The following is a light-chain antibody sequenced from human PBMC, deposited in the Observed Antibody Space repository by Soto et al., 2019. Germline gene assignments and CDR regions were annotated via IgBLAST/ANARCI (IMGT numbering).Light chain of an antibody. V-gene: IGKV3-11*01. J-gene: IGKJ5*01. CDR3: QQRSVWPIT. CDR1: QNIGTS. Sequence: EIVLTQSPATLSLSPGERSARSCGAGQNIGTSLVWSQQKPGQSPRLLIYDASHRATGVPARFSGSGSGTDFTLTISSLEPEDFAVYYCQQRSVWPITFGQGTRLEIK. CDR2: DAS.